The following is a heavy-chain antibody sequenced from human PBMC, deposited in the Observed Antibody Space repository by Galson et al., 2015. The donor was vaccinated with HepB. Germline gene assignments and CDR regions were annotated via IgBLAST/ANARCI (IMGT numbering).Heavy chain of an antibody. Sequence: SLRLSCAASGFTFSSYSMNWVRQAPGKGLEWVSSISSSSSYIYYADSAKGRFTISRDNAKNSLYLQMNSLRAEDTAVYYCARDNGRWLVPRDAFDIWGQGTMVTVSS. J-gene: IGHJ3*02. V-gene: IGHV3-21*01. CDR1: GFTFSSYS. D-gene: IGHD6-19*01. CDR2: ISSSSSYI. CDR3: ARDNGRWLVPRDAFDI.